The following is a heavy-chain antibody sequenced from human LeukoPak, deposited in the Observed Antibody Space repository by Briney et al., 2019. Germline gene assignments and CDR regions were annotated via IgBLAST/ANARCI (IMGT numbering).Heavy chain of an antibody. D-gene: IGHD3-10*02. J-gene: IGHJ4*02. CDR2: ISSSSSYI. V-gene: IGHV3-21*06. CDR1: GFTFSSYS. Sequence: KSGGSLRLSCAASGFTFSSYSMNWVRQAPGKGLEWVSSISSSSSYIYYADSVKGRFTISRDNARNSLYLQMNSLRADDTAVYYCARDDNYVHGTTDYWGQGTLVTVSS. CDR3: ARDDNYVHGTTDY.